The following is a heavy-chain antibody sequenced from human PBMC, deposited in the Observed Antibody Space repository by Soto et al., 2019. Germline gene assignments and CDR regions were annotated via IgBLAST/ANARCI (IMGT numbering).Heavy chain of an antibody. D-gene: IGHD2-15*01. CDR1: GFTFSSYA. V-gene: IGHV3-23*01. Sequence: EVQLLEAGGGLVQPGGSLRLSCAASGFTFSSYAMSWVRQAPGKGLEWVSAISGSGGSTYYADSVKGRLTISRDNSKNTLYLQMNSLRAEDTAVYYCAKDEGYCSGGSCYSWGYSYGFDAFDIWGQGTMVTVSS. CDR2: ISGSGGST. J-gene: IGHJ3*02. CDR3: AKDEGYCSGGSCYSWGYSYGFDAFDI.